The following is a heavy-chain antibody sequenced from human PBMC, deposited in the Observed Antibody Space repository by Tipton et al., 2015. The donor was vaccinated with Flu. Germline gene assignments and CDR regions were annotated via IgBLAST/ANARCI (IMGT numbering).Heavy chain of an antibody. CDR3: ARIGCSGNNCKPYHYYPMDV. CDR1: GFTLSSYW. Sequence: QLVQSGGGLVQPGGSLRLSCAASGFTLSSYWMSWVRQAPGKGLEWVANIKQDGSEKYYVDSVKGRFTISRDNAKNSLYLQMNSLRDEDTAVYYCARIGCSGNNCKPYHYYPMDVWGQGTTVTVSS. V-gene: IGHV3-7*01. J-gene: IGHJ6*02. CDR2: IKQDGSEK. D-gene: IGHD3-22*01.